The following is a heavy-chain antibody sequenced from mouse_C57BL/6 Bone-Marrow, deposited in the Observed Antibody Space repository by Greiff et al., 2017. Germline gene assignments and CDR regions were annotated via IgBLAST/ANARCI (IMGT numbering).Heavy chain of an antibody. CDR3: AGDYGYAIDY. CDR1: GFTFTSYC. V-gene: IGHV1-64*01. CDR2: ISTDSGCT. Sequence: VQLLEPGADLVKPGASVKFSCTASGFTFTSYCMHWVSQTPDKGLEWIGMISTDSGCTNYHENLKGKVTLAGDKANSTVYLQLSSLKSEDTAVYYCAGDYGYAIDYWGQGTSVTVSS. J-gene: IGHJ4*01. D-gene: IGHD1-1*02.